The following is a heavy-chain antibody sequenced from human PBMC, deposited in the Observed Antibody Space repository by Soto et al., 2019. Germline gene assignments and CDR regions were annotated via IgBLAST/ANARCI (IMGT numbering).Heavy chain of an antibody. CDR3: ARARYQLLHPYYYGMDV. J-gene: IGHJ6*02. D-gene: IGHD2-2*01. CDR1: GGSISSYY. CDR2: IHYSGST. Sequence: QVQLQESGPGLVKPSETLSLTCTVSGGSISSYYWSWIRQSPGKGLEWIGYIHYSGSTKSNPSLQSRVTISVDPSRNQVSLKLSSVTAADSAVYFCARARYQLLHPYYYGMDVWGQGTTVTVSS. V-gene: IGHV4-59*01.